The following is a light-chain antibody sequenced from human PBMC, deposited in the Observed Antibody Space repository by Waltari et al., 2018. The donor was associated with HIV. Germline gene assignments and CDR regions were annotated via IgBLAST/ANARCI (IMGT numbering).Light chain of an antibody. Sequence: QSMLTQPPSASGTPGQRVTISCSGSSSNIGRNYVYWYQQLPGTAPKLHTYRNNQRPSGVPVRFSRSKSGTSASLAISGLRSEDEADYYCAAWDDSLSGPNWVFAGGTKLTVL. CDR2: RNN. V-gene: IGLV1-47*01. CDR3: AAWDDSLSGPNWV. CDR1: SSNIGRNY. J-gene: IGLJ3*02.